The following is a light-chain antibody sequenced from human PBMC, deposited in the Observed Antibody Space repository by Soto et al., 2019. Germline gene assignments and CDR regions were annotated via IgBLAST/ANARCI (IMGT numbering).Light chain of an antibody. V-gene: IGLV2-14*01. CDR1: RDDIGAYDY. CDR3: QSYDSTLSARYV. Sequence: QSALTQPASVSGSPGQSITISCAGTRDDIGAYDYVSWYQQHPGNAPKLLVYEVTNRPSGVSDRFSGSKSGNTASLTISGLQAEDEADYYCQSYDSTLSARYVFGTGTKLTVL. CDR2: EVT. J-gene: IGLJ1*01.